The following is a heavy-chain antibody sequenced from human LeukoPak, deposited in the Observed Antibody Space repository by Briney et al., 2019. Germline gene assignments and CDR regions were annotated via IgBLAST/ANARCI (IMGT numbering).Heavy chain of an antibody. Sequence: SVKVSCKASGGTFSSYAISWVRQAPGQGLEWMGRIIPILGIANYAQKFQGRVTITADKSTSTAYMELSSLRSEDTAVYYCARGDIAAAGTEGFDYWGQGTLVTVSS. D-gene: IGHD6-13*01. CDR2: IIPILGIA. V-gene: IGHV1-69*04. CDR3: ARGDIAAAGTEGFDY. CDR1: GGTFSSYA. J-gene: IGHJ4*02.